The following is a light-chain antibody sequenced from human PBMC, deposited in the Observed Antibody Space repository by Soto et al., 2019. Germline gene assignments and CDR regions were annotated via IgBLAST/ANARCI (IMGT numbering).Light chain of an antibody. CDR3: CSYTTSNTRQMV. CDR1: SSDVGGYNY. Sequence: QSVLTQPASVSGSPGQSITISCTGTSSDVGGYNYVSWYQHHPGKAPKLMIYDVSNRPSGVSNRFSGSKSGNTASLTISGLHPKDEADYYCCSYTTSNTRQMVFGTGTKLTVL. CDR2: DVS. V-gene: IGLV2-14*03. J-gene: IGLJ1*01.